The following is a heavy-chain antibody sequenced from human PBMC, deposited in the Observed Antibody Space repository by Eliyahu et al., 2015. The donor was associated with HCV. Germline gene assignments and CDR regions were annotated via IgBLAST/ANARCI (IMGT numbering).Heavy chain of an antibody. CDR3: AKESLTGYSPDY. J-gene: IGHJ4*02. Sequence: QVQLVQSGSELKKPGASVKLSCKASGYAFTTYGVIWVRQAPGQGLEWMGWINTNTGQPTYAQGFTGRFVFSLDTSVNTAYLQISSLQTEDTSVYYCAKESLTGYSPDYWGQGTLVTVSS. CDR2: INTNTGQP. CDR1: GYAFTTYG. V-gene: IGHV7-4-1*02. D-gene: IGHD3-9*01.